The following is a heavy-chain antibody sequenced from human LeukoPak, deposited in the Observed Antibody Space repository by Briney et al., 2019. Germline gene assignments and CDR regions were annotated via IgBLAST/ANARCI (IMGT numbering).Heavy chain of an antibody. CDR3: ARDVTIFGVVPTYYFDY. CDR2: IWNDGSKK. CDR1: GFTFSTYG. Sequence: GGSLRLSCAASGFTFSTYGMHWVRQAPGKGLEWVAFIWNDGSKKFYADSVKGRFTISRDNAKNSLYLQMNSLRAEDTAVYYCARDVTIFGVVPTYYFDYWGQGTLVTVSS. V-gene: IGHV3-33*01. J-gene: IGHJ4*02. D-gene: IGHD3-3*01.